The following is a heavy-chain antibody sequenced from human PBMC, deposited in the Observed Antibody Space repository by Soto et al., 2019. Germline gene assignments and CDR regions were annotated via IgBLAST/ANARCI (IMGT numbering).Heavy chain of an antibody. J-gene: IGHJ5*02. Sequence: SETLSLTCTVSGGSISSSSYYWGWIRQPPGKGLEWIGSIYYSGSTYYNPSLKSRVTISVDTSKNQFSLKLSSVTAADTAVYYCARHGDIVVVPAAIEGVWNWFDPWGQGTLVTVSS. V-gene: IGHV4-39*01. CDR1: GGSISSSSYY. CDR3: ARHGDIVVVPAAIEGVWNWFDP. D-gene: IGHD2-2*01. CDR2: IYYSGST.